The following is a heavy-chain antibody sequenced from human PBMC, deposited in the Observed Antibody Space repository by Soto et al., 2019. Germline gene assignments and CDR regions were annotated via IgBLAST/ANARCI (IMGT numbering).Heavy chain of an antibody. CDR2: IKSKTDGGTT. CDR3: TTYYGSGTLGY. Sequence: PVGPLRLSCAASGFTFSNAWMSWVRQAPGKGLEWVGRIKSKTDGGTTDYAAPVKGRFTISRVDSTNTLYLQMNSLKTEDTAVYYCTTYYGSGTLGYWGQGTLVTVSS. CDR1: GFTFSNAW. V-gene: IGHV3-15*01. D-gene: IGHD3-10*01. J-gene: IGHJ4*02.